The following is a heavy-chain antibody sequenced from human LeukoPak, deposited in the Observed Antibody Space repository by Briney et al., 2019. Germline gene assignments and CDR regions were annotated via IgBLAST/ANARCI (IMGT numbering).Heavy chain of an antibody. J-gene: IGHJ5*02. CDR3: ARVTESYSSSWSWLDP. CDR2: ISAYNGNT. D-gene: IGHD6-13*01. V-gene: IGHV1-18*01. Sequence: ASVKVSCKASGYTFTSYGISWVRQAPGQGLEWMRWISAYNGNTNYAQKLQGGVTMTTDTSTSTAYMELRSLRSDDTAVYYCARVTESYSSSWSWLDPWGQGTLVTVSS. CDR1: GYTFTSYG.